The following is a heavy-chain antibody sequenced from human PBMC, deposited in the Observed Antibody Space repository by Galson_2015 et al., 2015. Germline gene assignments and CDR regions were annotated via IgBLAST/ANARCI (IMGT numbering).Heavy chain of an antibody. CDR3: ARSIRVTTRSYNYYYGMDV. CDR2: INGGNRNT. J-gene: IGHJ6*02. V-gene: IGHV1-3*01. Sequence: SVKASCKASGYTFTNYAIYWVRQAPGQSLEWMGRINGGNRNTKYSQKFQGRGPITRDTSATTAYMEVTSLRSEDTAVYYCARSIRVTTRSYNYYYGMDVWGQGTTVTVSS. CDR1: GYTFTNYA. D-gene: IGHD3-22*01.